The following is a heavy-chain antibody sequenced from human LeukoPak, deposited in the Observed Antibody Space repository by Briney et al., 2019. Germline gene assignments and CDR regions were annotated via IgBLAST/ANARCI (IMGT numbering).Heavy chain of an antibody. CDR1: GGSISSYY. J-gene: IGHJ4*02. D-gene: IGHD6-19*01. V-gene: IGHV4-59*01. CDR3: ARAVAGTFDY. Sequence: SETLSLTCTVSGGSISSYYWSWIRQPPGKGLEWIGYIYYSGSTNYNPSLKSRVTISVDTSKNQFSLKLSSVTAADTAVYYCARAVAGTFDYWGQGTLVTVSS. CDR2: IYYSGST.